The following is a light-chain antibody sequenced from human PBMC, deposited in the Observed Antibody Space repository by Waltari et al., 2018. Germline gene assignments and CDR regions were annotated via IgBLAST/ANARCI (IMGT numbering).Light chain of an antibody. J-gene: IGKJ5*01. CDR2: DAS. CDR1: QSIVDA. CDR3: QQRRNWPLS. Sequence: VLTQSPATLSLSPGDRAALSCRARQSIVDAIAWYQQRTGQTPRLLIYDASTRAPGIPARFSGSGSATDFTLTISSLEPEDFAVYYCQQRRNWPLSFGQGTRLEIK. V-gene: IGKV3-11*01.